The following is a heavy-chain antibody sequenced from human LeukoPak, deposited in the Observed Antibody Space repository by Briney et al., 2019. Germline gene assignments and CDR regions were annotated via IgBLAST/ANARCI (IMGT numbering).Heavy chain of an antibody. D-gene: IGHD6-19*01. CDR2: ISGSSGTT. CDR3: AKPYSSGWLPTLYYFDY. J-gene: IGHJ4*02. Sequence: GGSLRLSCTASGFSFSSYAMSWVRQAPGEGLVWVSTISGSSGTTYYADSVKGRFTISRDNSKNTLYLQMNSLRAEDTAVYYCAKPYSSGWLPTLYYFDYWGQGTLVTVSS. V-gene: IGHV3-23*01. CDR1: GFSFSSYA.